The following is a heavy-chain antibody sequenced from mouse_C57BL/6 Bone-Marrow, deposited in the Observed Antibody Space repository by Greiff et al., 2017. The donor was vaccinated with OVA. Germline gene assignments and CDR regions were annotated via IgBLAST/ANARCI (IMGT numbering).Heavy chain of an antibody. Sequence: ESGPGLVKPSQSLSLTCSVTGYSITSGYYWNWIRQFPGNKLEWMGYISYDGSNNYNPSLQNRISITRDTSKNQFFLKLNSVTTEDTATYYCARGPAWFAYWGQGTLVTVSA. V-gene: IGHV3-6*01. CDR1: GYSITSGYY. CDR2: ISYDGSN. CDR3: ARGPAWFAY. J-gene: IGHJ3*01.